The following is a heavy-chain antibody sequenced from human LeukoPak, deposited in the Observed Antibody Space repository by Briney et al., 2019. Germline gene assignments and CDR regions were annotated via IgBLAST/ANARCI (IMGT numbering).Heavy chain of an antibody. CDR2: ISYDGSNK. Sequence: GGSLRLSCAASGFTFSSYAMHWVRQAPGKGLEWVAVISYDGSNKYYADSVKGRFTISRDNSKNTLYLQMNSLRAEDTAVYYCARDHGDYWGQGTLVTVSS. CDR3: ARDHGDY. V-gene: IGHV3-30-3*01. CDR1: GFTFSSYA. J-gene: IGHJ4*02.